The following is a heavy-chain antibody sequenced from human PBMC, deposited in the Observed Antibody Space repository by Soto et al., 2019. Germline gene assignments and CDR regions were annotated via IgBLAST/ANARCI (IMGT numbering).Heavy chain of an antibody. CDR1: GYTFTSYS. Sequence: GASVKVSCKASGYTFTSYSMHWVRHAPGQRLEWMGWINAGNGNTKYSQKFQGRVTITRDASASTAYMELSSLRSEDTAVYYCARRLDTAMDYYGMDVWGQGTTVTVSS. D-gene: IGHD5-18*01. V-gene: IGHV1-3*01. CDR3: ARRLDTAMDYYGMDV. J-gene: IGHJ6*02. CDR2: INAGNGNT.